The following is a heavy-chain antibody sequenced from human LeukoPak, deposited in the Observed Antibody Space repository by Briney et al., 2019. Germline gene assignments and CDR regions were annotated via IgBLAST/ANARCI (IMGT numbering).Heavy chain of an antibody. CDR2: INSDGSST. J-gene: IGHJ6*02. CDR3: AREVTGWGDYYGMDV. V-gene: IGHV3-74*01. Sequence: PGGSLRLSCAASGFTFSSYWMHWVRQAPGKGLVWVSRINSDGSSTSYADSVKGRFTISRDNAKNTLYLQMNSLRAEDTAVYYCAREVTGWGDYYGMDVWGQGTTVTVSS. CDR1: GFTFSSYW. D-gene: IGHD3-16*01.